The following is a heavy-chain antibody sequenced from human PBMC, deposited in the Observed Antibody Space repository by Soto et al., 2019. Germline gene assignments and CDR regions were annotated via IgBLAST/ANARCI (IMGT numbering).Heavy chain of an antibody. CDR3: ARDGQCLVRGWFDP. Sequence: SETLSLTCTVSGGSISSYYWSWIRQPPGKGLEWIGYIYYSGSTNYNPPLKSRVTISVDTYKKQFSLKLSSVTAADTAVYYCARDGQCLVRGWFDPWGQGTLVTVSS. J-gene: IGHJ5*02. V-gene: IGHV4-59*01. CDR2: IYYSGST. CDR1: GGSISSYY. D-gene: IGHD6-19*01.